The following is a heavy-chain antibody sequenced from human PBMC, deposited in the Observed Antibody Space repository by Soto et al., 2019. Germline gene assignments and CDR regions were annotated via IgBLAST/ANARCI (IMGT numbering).Heavy chain of an antibody. V-gene: IGHV1-24*01. J-gene: IGHJ4*02. CDR2: FDPEDGET. CDR1: GYTLTELS. CDR3: ALYCSGGSCVFDY. D-gene: IGHD2-15*01. Sequence: ASVKVSCKVSGYTLTELSMHWVRQAPVKGLEWMGGFDPEDGETIYAQKFQGRVTMTEDTSTDTAYMELSSLRSEDTAVYYCALYCSGGSCVFDYWGQGIPVTVSS.